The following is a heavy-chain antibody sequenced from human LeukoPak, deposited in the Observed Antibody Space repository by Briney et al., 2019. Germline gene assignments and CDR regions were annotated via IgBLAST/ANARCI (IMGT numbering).Heavy chain of an antibody. V-gene: IGHV3-30-3*01. CDR3: ARVRYSSSFIFDY. Sequence: GGSLRLSCAASGFTFSSYAMHWVRQAPGKGLEWVAVISYDGSNKYYADSVKGRFTISRDNSKNTLYLQMNSLRAEDTAVYYCARVRYSSSFIFDYWGQGTLVTVSS. CDR1: GFTFSSYA. J-gene: IGHJ4*02. D-gene: IGHD6-6*01. CDR2: ISYDGSNK.